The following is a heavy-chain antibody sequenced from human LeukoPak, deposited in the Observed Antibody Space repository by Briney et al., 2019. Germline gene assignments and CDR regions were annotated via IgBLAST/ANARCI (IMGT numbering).Heavy chain of an antibody. Sequence: GGSLRLSWAASGFTFSSYGMHWVRQAPGKGLEWVAFIRYDGSNKYYADSVKGRFTISRDNSKNTLYLQMNSLRAEDTAVYYCIAATLYYFDYWGQGTLVTVSS. D-gene: IGHD2-15*01. CDR3: IAATLYYFDY. CDR1: GFTFSSYG. V-gene: IGHV3-30*02. CDR2: IRYDGSNK. J-gene: IGHJ4*02.